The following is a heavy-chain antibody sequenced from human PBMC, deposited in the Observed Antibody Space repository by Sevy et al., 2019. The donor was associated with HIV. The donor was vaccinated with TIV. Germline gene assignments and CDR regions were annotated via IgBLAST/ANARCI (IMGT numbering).Heavy chain of an antibody. D-gene: IGHD3-10*01. J-gene: IGHJ6*03. CDR2: ISSSSSYI. CDR1: GFTFSSYT. Sequence: GGSLRLSCAASGFTFSSYTMNWVRQAPGKGWEGVSFISSSSSYIYKADSVKGRFTNSRDNAKNSLYLQMNSLRAEDTAVYYCARDGITMVRGVTALSGVGYMDVWGKGTTVTVSS. V-gene: IGHV3-21*01. CDR3: ARDGITMVRGVTALSGVGYMDV.